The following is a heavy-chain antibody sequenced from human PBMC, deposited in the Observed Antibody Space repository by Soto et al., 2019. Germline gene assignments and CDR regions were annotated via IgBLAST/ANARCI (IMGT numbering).Heavy chain of an antibody. V-gene: IGHV4-4*02. D-gene: IGHD3-22*01. CDR1: GGSITNTDW. Sequence: SETLSLTCAVSGGSITNTDWWTWVRQPPGMGLEWVGDISLSGNTNYNQSLEGRAAISLDKSRNQFSLILNSVTAADTAVYYCASRGSSGPFWGQGTLVTVSS. J-gene: IGHJ4*02. CDR2: ISLSGNT. CDR3: ASRGSSGPF.